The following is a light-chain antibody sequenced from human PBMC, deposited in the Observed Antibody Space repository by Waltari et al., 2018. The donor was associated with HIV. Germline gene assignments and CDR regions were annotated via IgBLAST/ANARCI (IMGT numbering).Light chain of an antibody. CDR3: TSYVSGSTPV. V-gene: IGLV2-14*01. J-gene: IGLJ2*01. CDR2: EVS. Sequence: QSALTQPASVSGSPGQSHPIPCDVNDYEYFPWYQPHPGQAPKDIIYEVSNPPSGLSFRFSGSKSGNTATLTISGLQPEDEADYFCTSYVSGSTPVFGRGTKVTVL. CDR1: DVNDYEY.